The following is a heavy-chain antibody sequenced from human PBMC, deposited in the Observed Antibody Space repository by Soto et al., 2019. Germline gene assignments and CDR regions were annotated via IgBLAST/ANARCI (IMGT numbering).Heavy chain of an antibody. Sequence: QVQLVQAGAEVKKPGSSVRVSCRATGGTLNKHAITWVRRAPGLGLEWLGGISPMFGIPNYPQTCQGRVTITADDSTNTSHMELNSLTSDDTAVYYCARGGTSGWLRGAYDVWGQGTMVSVSS. D-gene: IGHD6-19*01. CDR3: ARGGTSGWLRGAYDV. CDR1: GGTLNKHA. J-gene: IGHJ3*01. V-gene: IGHV1-69*01. CDR2: ISPMFGIP.